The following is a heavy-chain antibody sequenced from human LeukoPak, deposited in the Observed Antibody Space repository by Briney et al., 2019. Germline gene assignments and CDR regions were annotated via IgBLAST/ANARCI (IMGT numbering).Heavy chain of an antibody. V-gene: IGHV4-34*01. CDR2: INHSGST. CDR1: GGSFSGYY. Sequence: PSETLSLTCAVYGGSFSGYYWSSIRQPPGKGLEWIGEINHSGSTNYNPSLKSRVTISVDTSKNQFSLKLSSVTAADTAVYYCARVGRINTMVRGVKRGNFDYWGQGTLVTVSS. CDR3: ARVGRINTMVRGVKRGNFDY. D-gene: IGHD3-10*01. J-gene: IGHJ4*02.